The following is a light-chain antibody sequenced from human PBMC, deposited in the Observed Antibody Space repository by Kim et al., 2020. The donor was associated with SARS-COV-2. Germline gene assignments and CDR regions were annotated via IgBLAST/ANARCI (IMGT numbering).Light chain of an antibody. CDR1: SSNIGSNT. Sequence: QSVVTQPPSASGTPGQRVTISCSGTSSNIGSNTVNWYQQLPGTAPKLLIYSDYQRASGVPDRFSGSRSGTSASLAISGLLSEDEADYYCAVWEESLRGRLFGTGTKVTVL. CDR3: AVWEESLRGRL. V-gene: IGLV1-44*01. J-gene: IGLJ1*01. CDR2: SDY.